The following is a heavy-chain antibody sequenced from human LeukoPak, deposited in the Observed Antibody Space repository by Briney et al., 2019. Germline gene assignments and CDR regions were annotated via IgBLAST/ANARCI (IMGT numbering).Heavy chain of an antibody. CDR1: GFTFSSYG. J-gene: IGHJ3*02. D-gene: IGHD3-10*01. V-gene: IGHV3-30*18. CDR3: AKDSSAALAWFGEFYDAFDI. Sequence: GGSLRLSCAASGFTFSSYGMHWVRQAPGKGLEWVAVISYDGSNKYYADSVKGRFTISRDNSKNTLYLQMNSLRAEDTAVYYCAKDSSAALAWFGEFYDAFDIWGQGTMVTVSS. CDR2: ISYDGSNK.